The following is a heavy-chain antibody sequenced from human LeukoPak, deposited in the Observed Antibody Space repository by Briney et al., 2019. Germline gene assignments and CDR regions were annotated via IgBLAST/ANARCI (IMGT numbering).Heavy chain of an antibody. CDR3: ARSRRDNYYYYYGMDV. Sequence: PGGSLRLSCAACGFTFSSYEMMWVRQAPGKGGKWVSNISSSDTNIHYAESVKGRFTISRDNARNSLYLQMNILRAEDTAVYYCARSRRDNYYYYYGMDVWGQGTTVTVSS. V-gene: IGHV3-48*03. CDR2: ISSSDTNI. CDR1: GFTFSSYE. J-gene: IGHJ6*02. D-gene: IGHD5-24*01.